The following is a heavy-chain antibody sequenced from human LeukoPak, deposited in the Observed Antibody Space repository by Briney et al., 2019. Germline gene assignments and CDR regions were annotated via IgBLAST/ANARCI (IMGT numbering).Heavy chain of an antibody. V-gene: IGHV3-23*01. CDR1: GFTFSSYA. CDR2: IGGSGGTSGDST. D-gene: IGHD6-13*01. CDR3: AKHRSGIAASGSNY. Sequence: GGSLRLSCAASGFTFSSYAMSWVRQAPGKGVEWVSVSGIGGSGGTSGDSTYYADSVKGRFTISRDDSNNTLYLQMNNLRVEDTAVYYCAKHRSGIAASGSNYWGQGTLVSVSS. J-gene: IGHJ4*02.